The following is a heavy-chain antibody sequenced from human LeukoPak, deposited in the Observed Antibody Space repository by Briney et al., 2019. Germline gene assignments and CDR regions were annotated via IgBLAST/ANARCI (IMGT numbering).Heavy chain of an antibody. CDR3: ARGGTSGGAPDYYYYMDV. Sequence: GSLRLSCAASGFTFSSYWMHWVRQTPGKGLVWVSRINSDGSITTYADSVKGRFTISRDNAKNTLYVQMNSLRAVDTGVYYCARGGTSGGAPDYYYYMDVWGKGTTVTVSS. J-gene: IGHJ6*03. CDR1: GFTFSSYW. CDR2: INSDGSIT. V-gene: IGHV3-74*03. D-gene: IGHD6-19*01.